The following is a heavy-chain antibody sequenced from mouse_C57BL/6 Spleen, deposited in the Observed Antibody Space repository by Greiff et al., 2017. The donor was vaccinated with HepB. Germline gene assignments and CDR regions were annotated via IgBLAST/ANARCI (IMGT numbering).Heavy chain of an antibody. CDR3: ARSGTTVVANYYAMDY. Sequence: VQGVESGAELVKPGASVKISCKASGYAFSSYWMNWVKQRPGKGLEWIGQIYPGDGDTNYNGKFKGKATLTADKSSSTAYMQLSSLTSEDSAVYFCARSGTTVVANYYAMDYWGQGTSVTVSS. J-gene: IGHJ4*01. V-gene: IGHV1-80*01. CDR1: GYAFSSYW. CDR2: IYPGDGDT. D-gene: IGHD1-1*01.